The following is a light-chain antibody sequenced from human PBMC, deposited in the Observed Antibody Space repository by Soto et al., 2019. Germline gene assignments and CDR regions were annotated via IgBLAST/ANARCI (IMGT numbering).Light chain of an antibody. V-gene: IGKV3-11*01. CDR1: QSLNIH. J-gene: IGKJ4*01. CDR2: DAS. Sequence: EIVLTQSPGTLSLSPGERATLSCRASQSLNIHLAWSQQQPGRAPRLLIYDASNRATGIPARLSGCGSGTDFTLSISSLEPEDFAVYYCQPRHNWPSLTVGGGTRVESK. CDR3: QPRHNWPSLT.